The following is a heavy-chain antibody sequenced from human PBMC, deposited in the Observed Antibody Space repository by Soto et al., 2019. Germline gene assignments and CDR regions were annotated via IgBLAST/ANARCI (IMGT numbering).Heavy chain of an antibody. CDR3: ANFDQAPPNAYFYYYGMDV. CDR1: GGTFSSYT. V-gene: IGHV1-69*02. CDR2: IIPILGIA. J-gene: IGHJ6*02. Sequence: QVQLVQSGAEVKKPGSSVKVSCKASGGTFSSYTISWVRQAPGQGLEWMGRIIPILGIANYAQKFQGRVTITADKSTSTAYMELSSLRSEDTAVYYCANFDQAPPNAYFYYYGMDVWGQGTTVTVSS. D-gene: IGHD3-9*01.